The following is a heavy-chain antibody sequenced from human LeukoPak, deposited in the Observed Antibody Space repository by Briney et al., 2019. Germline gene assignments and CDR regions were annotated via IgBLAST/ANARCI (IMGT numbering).Heavy chain of an antibody. CDR2: IIPIFGTA. D-gene: IGHD5-12*01. V-gene: IGHV1-69*01. Sequence: SVKVSCKASGGTFSSYAISWVRQAPGQGLEWMGGIIPIFGTANYAQKFQGRVTITADESTSTAYMELSSLRSEDTAVYYCGRDLTGVDIVPNWGQGTLVTVSS. CDR3: GRDLTGVDIVPN. CDR1: GGTFSSYA. J-gene: IGHJ4*02.